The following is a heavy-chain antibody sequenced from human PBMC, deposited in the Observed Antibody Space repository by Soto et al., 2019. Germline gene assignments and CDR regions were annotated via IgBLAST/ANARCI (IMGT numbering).Heavy chain of an antibody. CDR3: ARDSYSTSSDRPWFDP. CDR1: GFTFSVYT. V-gene: IGHV3-48*02. D-gene: IGHD6-6*01. CDR2: ITSSGTTI. Sequence: EAQLVESGGGLVQPGGSLRLSCAASGFTFSVYTMHWVRQSPGKGLEWISSITSSGTTISYADSVKGRFTISRDNAKSSLFLQMDTLRDEDTVVYYCARDSYSTSSDRPWFDPWGQGTLVTVSS. J-gene: IGHJ5*02.